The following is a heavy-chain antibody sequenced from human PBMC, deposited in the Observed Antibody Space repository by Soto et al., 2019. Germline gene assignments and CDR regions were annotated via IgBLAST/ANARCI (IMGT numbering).Heavy chain of an antibody. CDR2: ISDSGGAT. Sequence: GGSLRLSCAASGFTFRGCAMSWVRQAPGMRLQWVSAISDSGGATYYADSVRGRLTLSSDNSKNTPYLQMNSLSAEDTAVYYCAKDYVLHSNNYSDSSGGGMDVWGQGTTVTVSS. CDR3: AKDYVLHSNNYSDSSGGGMDV. J-gene: IGHJ6*02. D-gene: IGHD3-22*01. CDR1: GFTFRGCA. V-gene: IGHV3-23*01.